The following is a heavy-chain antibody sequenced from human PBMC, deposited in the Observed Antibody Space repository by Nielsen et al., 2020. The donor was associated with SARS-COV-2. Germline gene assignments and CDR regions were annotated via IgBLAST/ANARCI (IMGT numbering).Heavy chain of an antibody. V-gene: IGHV5-10-1*01. CDR2: IDPSDSYT. J-gene: IGHJ3*02. CDR3: AWNYGSGSYYPGHDAFDI. D-gene: IGHD3-10*01. Sequence: VRQMPGKGLEWTGRIDPSDSYTNYSPSFQGHVTISADKSISTAYLQWSSLKASDTAMYYCAWNYGSGSYYPGHDAFDIWGQGTMVTVSS.